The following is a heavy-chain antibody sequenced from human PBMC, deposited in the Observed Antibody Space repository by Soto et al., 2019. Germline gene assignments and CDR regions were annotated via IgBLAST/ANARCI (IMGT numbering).Heavy chain of an antibody. D-gene: IGHD2-21*02. V-gene: IGHV4-61*01. J-gene: IGHJ4*02. CDR1: GGSVSSGSYY. CDR2: IYYNGST. Sequence: PSETLSLTCTVSGGSVSSGSYYWSWIRQPPGKGLEWIGYIYYNGSTNYNPSLKSRVTISVDTSKNQFSLKLSSVTAADTVVYYCARFAAYCGGDCSYYFDYWGQGTLVTVSS. CDR3: ARFAAYCGGDCSYYFDY.